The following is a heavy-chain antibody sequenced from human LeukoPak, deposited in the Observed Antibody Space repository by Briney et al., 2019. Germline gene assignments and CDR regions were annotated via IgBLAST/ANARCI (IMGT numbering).Heavy chain of an antibody. CDR2: ISSSSSYI. CDR3: AASLPNIVVVPATKGPFGY. Sequence: GGSLRLSCAASGFTFSSYSMNWVRQAPGKGLEWVSYISSSSSYIYYADSVKGRFTISRDNAKNSLYLQMNSLRAEDTAVYYCAASLPNIVVVPATKGPFGYWGQGALVTVSS. CDR1: GFTFSSYS. V-gene: IGHV3-21*05. D-gene: IGHD2-2*01. J-gene: IGHJ4*02.